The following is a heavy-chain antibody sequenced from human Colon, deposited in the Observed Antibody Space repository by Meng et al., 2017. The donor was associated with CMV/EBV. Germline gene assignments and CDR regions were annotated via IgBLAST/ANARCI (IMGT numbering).Heavy chain of an antibody. Sequence: CAFAGCCLNTSTVAVGWLRQPPGKALEWLALFYWNDDQRYSPSLRNRLTLTRDTSKNQLVLTMTDMDPVDTATYFCAHRRTIFGGFDPWGQGSLVTVSS. CDR1: GCCLNTSTVA. D-gene: IGHD3-3*01. CDR3: AHRRTIFGGFDP. J-gene: IGHJ5*02. CDR2: FYWNDDQ. V-gene: IGHV2-5*01.